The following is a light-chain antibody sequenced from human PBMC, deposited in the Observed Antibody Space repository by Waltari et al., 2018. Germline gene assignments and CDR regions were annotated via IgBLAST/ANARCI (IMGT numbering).Light chain of an antibody. Sequence: IQLTQSPSSLSASVGDRVTITCRASQGISSYLAWYRQKPGKAPKLLIHTASTLQSGVPSRFSGSGSGTDFTLSISSLQPEDFATYYCQQRNSYPITFGQETRLEIK. J-gene: IGKJ5*01. V-gene: IGKV1-9*01. CDR3: QQRNSYPIT. CDR1: QGISSY. CDR2: TAS.